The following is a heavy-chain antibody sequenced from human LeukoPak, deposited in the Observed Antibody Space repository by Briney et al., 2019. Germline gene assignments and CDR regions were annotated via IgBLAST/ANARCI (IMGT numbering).Heavy chain of an antibody. Sequence: SGTLSLTCAVSDGSISSSNWWSWVRQPPGKGLEWIGEIDHSGSTNYNPSLKRRVTISVDKSKNQFSLKLISVTAADTAVYYCARGLLGSAFSFDSWGQGTLVTVSS. J-gene: IGHJ4*02. CDR3: ARGLLGSAFSFDS. D-gene: IGHD2-8*02. CDR1: DGSISSSNW. V-gene: IGHV4-4*02. CDR2: IDHSGST.